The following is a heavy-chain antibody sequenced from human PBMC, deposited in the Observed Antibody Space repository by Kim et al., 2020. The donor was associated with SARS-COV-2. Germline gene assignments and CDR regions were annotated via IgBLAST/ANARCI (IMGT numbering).Heavy chain of an antibody. CDR2: MIPNCGNT. J-gene: IGHJ6*01. V-gene: IGHV1-8*01. CDR1: GYTFTSYD. CDR3: ARGVRAAAGPFYYYYY. D-gene: IGHD3-16*01. Sequence: ASVKVSCKASGYTFTSYDISWVRQATGQGLEWMGWMIPNCGNTDYAQKFQGRVTITADTSISTAYMELSSLRSEDTAVYYCARGVRAAAGPFYYYYY.